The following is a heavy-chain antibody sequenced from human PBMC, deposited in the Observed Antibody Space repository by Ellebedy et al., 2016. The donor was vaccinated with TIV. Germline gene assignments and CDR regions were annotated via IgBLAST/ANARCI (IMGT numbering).Heavy chain of an antibody. D-gene: IGHD1-1*01. Sequence: GESLKISCAASGFTFSSYWMSWVRQAPGKGLEWVANIKQAGSEKYYVDSVKGRFTISRDNAKNSLYLQMNSLRAEDTAVYYCARAVKNGTSYYFDYWGQGTLVTVSS. J-gene: IGHJ4*02. CDR3: ARAVKNGTSYYFDY. CDR1: GFTFSSYW. CDR2: IKQAGSEK. V-gene: IGHV3-7*03.